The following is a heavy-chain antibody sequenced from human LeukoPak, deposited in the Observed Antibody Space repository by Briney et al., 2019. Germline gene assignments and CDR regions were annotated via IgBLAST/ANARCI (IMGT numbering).Heavy chain of an antibody. V-gene: IGHV3-30*02. Sequence: PGGSLRLSCAASGFTFSSYGMHWVRQAPGKGLEWVAFIRYDGSNKYYADSVKGRFTISRDNSKNTLYLQMSSLRAEDTAVYYCAKDDYGDQYNFDYWGQGTLVTVSS. J-gene: IGHJ4*02. D-gene: IGHD4-17*01. CDR2: IRYDGSNK. CDR3: AKDDYGDQYNFDY. CDR1: GFTFSSYG.